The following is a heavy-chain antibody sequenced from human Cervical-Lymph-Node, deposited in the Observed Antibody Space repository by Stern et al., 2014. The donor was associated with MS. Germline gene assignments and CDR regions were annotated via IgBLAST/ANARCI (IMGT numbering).Heavy chain of an antibody. V-gene: IGHV3-30*19. D-gene: IGHD1-7*01. CDR2: IASYGSNQ. CDR3: AREKGGNTIKDGFDM. CDR1: GFTFSSYG. Sequence: QVQLVQSGGGVVQPGRSLRLSCAASGFTFSSYGMHWVRQAPGKGLEWVGVIASYGSNQHYTDSVRGRFTISRDNSKNTLFLQMNTLRPEDTAMYYCAREKGGNTIKDGFDMWGQGTMVIVAS. J-gene: IGHJ3*02.